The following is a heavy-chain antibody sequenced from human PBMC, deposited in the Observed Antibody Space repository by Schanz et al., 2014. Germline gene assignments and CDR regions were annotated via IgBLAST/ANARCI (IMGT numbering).Heavy chain of an antibody. J-gene: IGHJ5*02. CDR2: IIPIHGIV. Sequence: QVQLVQSGAEVRKPGASVKVSCKASGYTFTSDSMHWVRQAPGQGLEWMGRIIPIHGIVNYAQRFQDRVRITADKSTSTAYMELSSLRSDDTAVYYCARDRRRYCSTASCLHDNWFDPWGQGTLVIVSS. CDR3: ARDRRRYCSTASCLHDNWFDP. V-gene: IGHV1-69*04. CDR1: GYTFTSDS. D-gene: IGHD2-2*01.